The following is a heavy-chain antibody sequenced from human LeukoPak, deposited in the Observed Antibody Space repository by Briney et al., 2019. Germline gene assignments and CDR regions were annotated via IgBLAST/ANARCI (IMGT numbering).Heavy chain of an antibody. V-gene: IGHV3-23*01. CDR3: AKDADYGDYDY. J-gene: IGHJ4*02. CDR1: GFTFSDYG. CDR2: ISGNGVST. D-gene: IGHD4-17*01. Sequence: GGSLRLSCVASGFTFSDYGMSWVRQAPGKGLEWVSAISGNGVSTYYSDSVKGRFTISRDNSKNTLYLQMNSLRAEDTAVYYCAKDADYGDYDYWGQGTLVTVSS.